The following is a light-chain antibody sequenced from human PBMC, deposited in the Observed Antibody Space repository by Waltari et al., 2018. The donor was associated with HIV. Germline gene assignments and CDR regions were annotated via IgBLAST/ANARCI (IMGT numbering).Light chain of an antibody. V-gene: IGLV3-1*01. CDR2: QDS. Sequence: SYELTQPPSVSVSPGQTASITCSGDKLGEKYACWYQQKPGQSPVLVIYQDSKRPSGLPERFSGSNSGNTATLTISGTQAMDEADYYCQAWDSSTYYVFGTGTKVTVL. J-gene: IGLJ1*01. CDR3: QAWDSSTYYV. CDR1: KLGEKY.